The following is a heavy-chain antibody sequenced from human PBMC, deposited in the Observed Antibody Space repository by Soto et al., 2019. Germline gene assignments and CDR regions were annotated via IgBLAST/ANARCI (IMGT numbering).Heavy chain of an antibody. Sequence: QVQLQESGPGLVTPSETLSLTCSVSGGSVSNASFYWTWIRQAPGTGLEYIGYIFYTGVTNYNPSLSSRVTISLDTSKNHFSLKLNSMTAADTAVYYCVRVLDSSWYADLWGRGTLVTVSS. CDR2: IFYTGVT. CDR3: VRVLDSSWYADL. CDR1: GGSVSNASFY. J-gene: IGHJ2*01. D-gene: IGHD3-22*01. V-gene: IGHV4-61*03.